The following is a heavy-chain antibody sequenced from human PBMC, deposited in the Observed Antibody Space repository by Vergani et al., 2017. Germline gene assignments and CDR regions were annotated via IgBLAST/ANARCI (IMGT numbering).Heavy chain of an antibody. V-gene: IGHV4-39*07. Sequence: QLQLQESGPGLVKPSETLSLTCTVSGGSISSSSYYWGWIRQPPGKGLEWIGSIYYSGSTYYNPSLKSRVTISVDTSQNQFSLKLSSVTAADTAVYYCARDRMIVVVITPKAPDAFDIWGQGTMVTVSS. D-gene: IGHD3-22*01. CDR3: ARDRMIVVVITPKAPDAFDI. CDR1: GGSISSSSYY. CDR2: IYYSGST. J-gene: IGHJ3*02.